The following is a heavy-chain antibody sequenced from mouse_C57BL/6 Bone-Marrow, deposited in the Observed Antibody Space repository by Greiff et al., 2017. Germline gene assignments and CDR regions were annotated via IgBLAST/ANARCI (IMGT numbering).Heavy chain of an antibody. Sequence: QVQLQQSGAELARPGASVKLSCKASGYTFTSYGISWVKQRTGQGLEWIGEIYPRSGNTYYNEKFKGKATLTADKSSSTAYMELRSLTSEDSAVXFGARGGSSYDWYFDVWGTGTTVTVSS. CDR1: GYTFTSYG. CDR3: ARGGSSYDWYFDV. J-gene: IGHJ1*03. CDR2: IYPRSGNT. V-gene: IGHV1-81*01. D-gene: IGHD1-1*01.